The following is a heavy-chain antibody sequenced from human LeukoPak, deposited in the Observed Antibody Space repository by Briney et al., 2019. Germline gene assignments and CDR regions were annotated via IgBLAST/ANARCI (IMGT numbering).Heavy chain of an antibody. V-gene: IGHV4-34*01. CDR3: ARDYNNYYFDY. J-gene: IGHJ4*02. D-gene: IGHD4-11*01. CDR2: INHSGST. CDR1: GGSFSGYY. Sequence: SETLSLTCAVYGGSFSGYYWSWIRQPPGKGLEWIGEINHSGSTNYNPSLKSRVTISVDTSKNQFSLKLSSVTAADTAVYYCARDYNNYYFDYWGQGALVTVST.